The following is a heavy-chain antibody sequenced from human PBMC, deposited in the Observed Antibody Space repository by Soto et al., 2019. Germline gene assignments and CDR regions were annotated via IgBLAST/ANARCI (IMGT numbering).Heavy chain of an antibody. Sequence: GTSVKVSCKASGYTFTSYAMHWVRQAPGQRLEWMGWINAGNGNTKYSQKFQGRVTITRDTSASTAYMELSSLRSEDTAVYYCARGRGRITGTTSHSDAFDIWGQGTMVTVSS. J-gene: IGHJ3*02. CDR3: ARGRGRITGTTSHSDAFDI. D-gene: IGHD1-20*01. CDR2: INAGNGNT. V-gene: IGHV1-3*01. CDR1: GYTFTSYA.